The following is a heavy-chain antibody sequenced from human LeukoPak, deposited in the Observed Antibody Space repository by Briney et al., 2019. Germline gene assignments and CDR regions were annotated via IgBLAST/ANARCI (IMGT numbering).Heavy chain of an antibody. Sequence: SETLSLTCTVSGGSSSRCYGSWIRQPAGKGLEWIGRIYTSGSTNYNPSLKSRVTMSVDTSKNQFSLKLSSVTAADTAVYYCAREGRAYYYMDVWGKGTTVTISS. CDR1: GGSSSRCY. CDR2: IYTSGST. J-gene: IGHJ6*03. V-gene: IGHV4-4*07. CDR3: AREGRAYYYMDV.